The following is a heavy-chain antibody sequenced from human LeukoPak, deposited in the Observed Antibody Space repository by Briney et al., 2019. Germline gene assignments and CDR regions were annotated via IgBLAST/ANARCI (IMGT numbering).Heavy chain of an antibody. CDR3: ARHRRRLRRALTALDY. CDR1: GGSISSSSYY. CDR2: IYYSGST. V-gene: IGHV4-39*01. J-gene: IGHJ4*02. Sequence: PSETLSLTCTVSGGSISSSSYYWGWIRQPPGKGLEWIGSIYYSGSTSYNPSLTSRVTMSVDTSNDQFSLMLSSVTAADTAVYYCARHRRRLRRALTALDYWGRGTLVTVSS. D-gene: IGHD2-21*02.